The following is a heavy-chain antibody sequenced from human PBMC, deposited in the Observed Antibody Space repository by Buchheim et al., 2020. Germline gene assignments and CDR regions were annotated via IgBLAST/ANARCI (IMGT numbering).Heavy chain of an antibody. J-gene: IGHJ6*02. Sequence: QLQLQESGPGLVKPSETLSLTCTVSGGSISNSAYFWGWIRQPPGKGPEWIATIRYSGTTYFNPSLKTRVTISVDTSKNQFSLTLRSVTAADTALYYCARENRDGYRNGVDVWGQGTT. CDR3: ARENRDGYRNGVDV. D-gene: IGHD5-24*01. CDR2: IRYSGTT. V-gene: IGHV4-39*07. CDR1: GGSISNSAYF.